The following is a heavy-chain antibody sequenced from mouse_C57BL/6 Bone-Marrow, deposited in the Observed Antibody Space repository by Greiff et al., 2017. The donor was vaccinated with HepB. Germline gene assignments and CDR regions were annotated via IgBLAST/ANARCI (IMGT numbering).Heavy chain of an antibody. J-gene: IGHJ3*01. Sequence: EVQRVESGGGLVQPKGSLKLSCAASGFSFNTYAMNWVRQAPGKGLEWVARIRSKSNNYATYYADSVKDRFTISRDDSESMLYLQMNNLKTEDTAMYYCVRRGLYGSWFAYWGQGTLVTVSA. CDR2: IRSKSNNYAT. V-gene: IGHV10-1*01. CDR1: GFSFNTYA. CDR3: VRRGLYGSWFAY. D-gene: IGHD2-2*01.